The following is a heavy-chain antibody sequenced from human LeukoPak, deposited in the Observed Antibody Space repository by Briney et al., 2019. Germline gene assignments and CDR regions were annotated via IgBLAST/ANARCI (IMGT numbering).Heavy chain of an antibody. CDR3: ARGGIAVYAFDI. Sequence: PSETLSLTXTVSGYSISSGYYWGWIRQPPGKGLEWIGSIYHSGSTYYNPSLKSRVTISVDTSKNQFSLKLSSVTAADTAVYYCARGGIAVYAFDIWGQGTMVTVSS. CDR1: GYSISSGYY. J-gene: IGHJ3*02. V-gene: IGHV4-38-2*02. D-gene: IGHD6-19*01. CDR2: IYHSGST.